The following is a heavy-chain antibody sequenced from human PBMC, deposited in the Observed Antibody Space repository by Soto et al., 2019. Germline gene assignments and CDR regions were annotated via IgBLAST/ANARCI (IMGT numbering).Heavy chain of an antibody. V-gene: IGHV4-59*12. D-gene: IGHD3-10*01. Sequence: SETLPLTCTVSSVSISRYYCSWILQPPGKGLEWIAYIHYTGYINYNPSPKSRVTMSVDTSRSQFFLKLTFVTAMDTAVYYFAGARDSVVRGVISWFDPWGQGTLVTVFS. J-gene: IGHJ5*02. CDR2: IHYTGYI. CDR3: AGARDSVVRGVISWFDP. CDR1: SVSISRYY.